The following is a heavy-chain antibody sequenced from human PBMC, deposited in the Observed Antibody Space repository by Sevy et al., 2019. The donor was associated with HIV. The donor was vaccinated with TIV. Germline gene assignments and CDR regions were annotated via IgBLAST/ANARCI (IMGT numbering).Heavy chain of an antibody. CDR2: VYYTGGT. CDR3: ARRNDFDI. Sequence: SETLSLTCTVSGGSINSDHWNWIRQPPGKGLEWNGYVYYTGGTNYNPSRKNRVTISVDRTKNQFSLKLTSLTAADTAVYYCARRNDFDIWGQGTMVTVSS. CDR1: GGSINSDH. J-gene: IGHJ3*02. V-gene: IGHV4-59*08.